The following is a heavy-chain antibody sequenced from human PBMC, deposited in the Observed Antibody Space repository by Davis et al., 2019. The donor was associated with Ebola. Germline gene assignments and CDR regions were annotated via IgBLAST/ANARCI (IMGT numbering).Heavy chain of an antibody. CDR2: IDPSDSYT. D-gene: IGHD2-15*01. CDR1: GYSFTSYW. V-gene: IGHV5-10-1*01. Sequence: GESLKISCKGSGYSFTSYWISWVRQMPGRGLEWMGRIDPSDSYTNYSPSFQGHVTISADKSISTAYLQWSSLKASDTAMYYCARLGYCSGGSCRPFDYWGQGTLVTVSS. CDR3: ARLGYCSGGSCRPFDY. J-gene: IGHJ4*02.